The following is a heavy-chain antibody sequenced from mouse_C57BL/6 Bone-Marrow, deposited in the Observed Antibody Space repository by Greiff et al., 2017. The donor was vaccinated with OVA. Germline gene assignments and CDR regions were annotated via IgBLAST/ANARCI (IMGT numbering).Heavy chain of an antibody. D-gene: IGHD3-3*01. J-gene: IGHJ3*01. Sequence: EVHLVESGGGLVQPGGSLKLSCAASGFTFSDYYMYWVRQTPEKRLEWVAYISNGGGSTYYPDTVKGRFTISRDNAKNTLYLQMSRLKSEDTAMYYCAREGRGFAYWGQGTLVTVSA. CDR2: ISNGGGST. CDR1: GFTFSDYY. CDR3: AREGRGFAY. V-gene: IGHV5-12*01.